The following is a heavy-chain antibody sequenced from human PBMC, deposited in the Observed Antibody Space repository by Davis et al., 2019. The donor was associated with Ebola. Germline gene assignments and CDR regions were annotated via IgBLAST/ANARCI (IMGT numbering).Heavy chain of an antibody. CDR2: INPNSGGT. D-gene: IGHD2-8*01. CDR1: GYTFTSYY. J-gene: IGHJ6*04. Sequence: ASVKVSCKASGYTFTSYYLHWVRQVPGQGLEWMGRINPNSGGTNYAQKFQGRVTVTEDTSTDTAYMELSSPRSEDTAVYYCASNQYCTNGVCYTRAYGMDVWGKGTTVTVSS. V-gene: IGHV1-2*06. CDR3: ASNQYCTNGVCYTRAYGMDV.